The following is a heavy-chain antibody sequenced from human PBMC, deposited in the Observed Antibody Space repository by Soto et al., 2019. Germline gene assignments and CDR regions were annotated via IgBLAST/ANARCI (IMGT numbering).Heavy chain of an antibody. CDR1: GFIFNYYS. CDR3: AKDSKPGYSDPGY. D-gene: IGHD1-26*01. V-gene: IGHV3-23*01. Sequence: EVQLLESGGGLVQPGGSLRLSCAASGFIFNYYSMSWVRQAPGKGLEWVSGIVGSGGSTYYADSVKGRFTIFRDNFKNTLYLQMNSLSVEDTAVYYCAKDSKPGYSDPGYWGQGTLVTVFS. CDR2: IVGSGGST. J-gene: IGHJ4*02.